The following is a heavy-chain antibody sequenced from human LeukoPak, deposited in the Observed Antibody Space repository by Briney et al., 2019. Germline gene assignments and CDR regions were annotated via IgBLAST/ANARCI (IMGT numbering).Heavy chain of an antibody. V-gene: IGHV3-74*01. CDR1: GFTFSRYV. J-gene: IGHJ4*02. Sequence: GGSLRLSCAASGFTFSRYVMDWVRQAPGKCLVWVSRINSDGSSSTYADSVKGRFTISRDNAKNTLYLQMNSLRVEDTAVYYCARSEYSFDYWGQGTLVTVSS. CDR2: INSDGSSS. CDR3: ARSEYSFDY.